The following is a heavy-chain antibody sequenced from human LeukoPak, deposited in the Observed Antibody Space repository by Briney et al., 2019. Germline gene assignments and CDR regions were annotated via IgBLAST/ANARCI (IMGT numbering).Heavy chain of an antibody. CDR2: IIPIFGIA. Sequence: SVKVSCKASGGTFSSYAISWVRQAPGQGLEWMGRIIPIFGIANYAQKFQGRVTITADKSTSTAYMELSSLRSEDTAVYYCAREADIVVAPAAIRRGYYFDYWGQGTLVTVSS. V-gene: IGHV1-69*04. CDR1: GGTFSSYA. CDR3: AREADIVVAPAAIRRGYYFDY. J-gene: IGHJ4*02. D-gene: IGHD2-2*01.